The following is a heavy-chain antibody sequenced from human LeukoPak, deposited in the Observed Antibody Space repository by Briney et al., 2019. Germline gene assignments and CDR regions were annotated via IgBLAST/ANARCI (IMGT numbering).Heavy chain of an antibody. CDR2: IYYSGST. Sequence: SETLSLTCTVSGGSISSYYWSWIRQPPGKGLEWIGYIYYSGSTNYNPSLKSRVTISVDTSKNQFSLKLSSVTAADTAVYYCARETSRKGAHYMDVWGKGTTVTISS. CDR3: ARETSRKGAHYMDV. D-gene: IGHD1-14*01. CDR1: GGSISSYY. V-gene: IGHV4-59*01. J-gene: IGHJ6*03.